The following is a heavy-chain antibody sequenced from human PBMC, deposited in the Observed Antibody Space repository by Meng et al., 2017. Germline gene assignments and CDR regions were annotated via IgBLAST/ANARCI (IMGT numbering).Heavy chain of an antibody. CDR1: GFTFSSYS. Sequence: GGSLRLSCAASGFTFSSYSMNWVRQAPGKGLEWVSSISSSSYIYYADSVKGRFTISRDNSKNTLYLQMNSLRAEDTAVYYCARASYYYDSSGYYYEYFDYWGQGTLVTFSS. D-gene: IGHD3-22*01. J-gene: IGHJ4*02. CDR3: ARASYYYDSSGYYYEYFDY. CDR2: ISSSSYI. V-gene: IGHV3-21*01.